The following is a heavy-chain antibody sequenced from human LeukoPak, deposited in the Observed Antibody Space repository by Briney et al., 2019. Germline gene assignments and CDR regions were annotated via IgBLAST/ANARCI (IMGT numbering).Heavy chain of an antibody. V-gene: IGHV3-48*01. CDR3: ARDARHYDFWSGYYTHFDY. CDR2: ISSSSSTI. D-gene: IGHD3-3*01. Sequence: PGGSLRLSCAASGFTFSSYSMNWVRQAPGKGLEWVSYISSSSSTIYYADSVKGRFTISRDNAKNSLYLQMNSLRAEDTAVYYCARDARHYDFWSGYYTHFDYWGQGTLVTVSS. J-gene: IGHJ4*02. CDR1: GFTFSSYS.